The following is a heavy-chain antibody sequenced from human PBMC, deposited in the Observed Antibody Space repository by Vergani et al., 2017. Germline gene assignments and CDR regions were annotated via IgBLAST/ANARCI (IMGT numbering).Heavy chain of an antibody. J-gene: IGHJ5*02. V-gene: IGHV4-34*01. CDR1: GGSFSGYY. D-gene: IGHD4-17*01. CDR3: ARSYGDYLPS. CDR2: INHSGST. Sequence: QVQLQQWGAGLLKSSETLSLTCAVYGGSFSGYYWSWIRQPPGKGLEWIGEINHSGSTSYNPSLKSRVTISVDTSKNQFSLKVSSVTAADTAVYYGARSYGDYLPSWGQGTLVTVSS.